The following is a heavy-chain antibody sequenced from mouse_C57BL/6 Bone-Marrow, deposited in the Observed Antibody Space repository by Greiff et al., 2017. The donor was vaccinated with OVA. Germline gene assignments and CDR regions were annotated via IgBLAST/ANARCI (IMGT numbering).Heavy chain of an antibody. J-gene: IGHJ1*03. CDR2: INPNNGGT. D-gene: IGHD1-1*01. V-gene: IGHV1-18*01. Sequence: EVQLQQSGPELVKPGASVKIPCKASGYTFTDYNMDWVKQSHGKSLEWIGDINPNNGGTIYNQKFKGKATLTVDKSSSTAYMELRSLTSEDTAVYYCARYYASREDWYCDVWGTGTTVTVSS. CDR3: ARYYASREDWYCDV. CDR1: GYTFTDYN.